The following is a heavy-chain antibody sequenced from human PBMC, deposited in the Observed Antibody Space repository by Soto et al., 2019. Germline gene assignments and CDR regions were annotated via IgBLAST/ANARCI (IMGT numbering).Heavy chain of an antibody. V-gene: IGHV1-58*01. Sequence: VASVKVSCKASGFTFTSSAVQWVRQARGQRLEWIGWIVVGSGNTNYAQKFQERVTITRDMSTSTAYMELSSLRSEDTAVYYCAASYGSEQGYYYGMDVWGQGXTVTVSS. CDR3: AASYGSEQGYYYGMDV. D-gene: IGHD3-10*01. J-gene: IGHJ6*02. CDR1: GFTFTSSA. CDR2: IVVGSGNT.